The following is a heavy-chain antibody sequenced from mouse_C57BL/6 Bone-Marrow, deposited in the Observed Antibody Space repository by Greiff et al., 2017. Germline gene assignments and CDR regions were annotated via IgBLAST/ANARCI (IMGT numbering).Heavy chain of an antibody. V-gene: IGHV1-52*01. Sequence: QVQLQQPGAELVRPGSSVKLSCKASGYTFTSYWLHWVKQRPIQGLEWIGNIDPSDSETHYNQKFKDKATLTVDKSSSTAYMQLSSLTSEDSAVYYCARGGGSGIYWGQGTTLTVSS. CDR3: ARGGGSGIY. D-gene: IGHD3-2*02. CDR1: GYTFTSYW. CDR2: IDPSDSET. J-gene: IGHJ2*01.